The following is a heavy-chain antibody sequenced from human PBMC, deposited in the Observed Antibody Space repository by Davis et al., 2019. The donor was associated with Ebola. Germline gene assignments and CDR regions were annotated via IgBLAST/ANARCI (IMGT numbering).Heavy chain of an antibody. D-gene: IGHD2-15*01. CDR1: GYTFTSYA. CDR2: INAGNGNT. Sequence: ASVKVSCKASGYTFTSYAMHWVRQAPGQRLEWMGWINAGNGNTKYSQKFQGRVTMTRDTSTSTVYMELSSLRSEDTAVYYCASAAAISGLKGYYYGMDVWGQGTTVTVSS. V-gene: IGHV1-3*01. J-gene: IGHJ6*02. CDR3: ASAAAISGLKGYYYGMDV.